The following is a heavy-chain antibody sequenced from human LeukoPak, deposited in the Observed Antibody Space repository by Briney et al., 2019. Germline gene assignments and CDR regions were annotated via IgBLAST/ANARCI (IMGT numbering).Heavy chain of an antibody. CDR1: GGTFSSYA. J-gene: IGHJ4*02. D-gene: IGHD6-19*01. Sequence: SVKVSCKASGGTFSSYAISWVRQAAGQGREWMGRIIPILGIANYAQKFQGRVTITADKSTSTAYMELSSLRSEDTAVYYCARDLRSSGWSYFDYWGQGTLVTVSS. V-gene: IGHV1-69*04. CDR3: ARDLRSSGWSYFDY. CDR2: IIPILGIA.